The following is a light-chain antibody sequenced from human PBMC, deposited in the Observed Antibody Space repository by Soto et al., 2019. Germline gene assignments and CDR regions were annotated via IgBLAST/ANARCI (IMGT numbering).Light chain of an antibody. V-gene: IGKV1-9*01. CDR2: SAS. CDR1: QGISSD. J-gene: IGKJ5*01. CDR3: QQRNSYPVT. Sequence: IQLTQSPSSLSASVGDRVTITCRASQGISSDLSWYQQKPGKAPKLLIYSASTLQTGVPSRCSGGGSGTDFTLTISGLHPEDFATYYCQQRNSYPVTFGQVTRLEIK.